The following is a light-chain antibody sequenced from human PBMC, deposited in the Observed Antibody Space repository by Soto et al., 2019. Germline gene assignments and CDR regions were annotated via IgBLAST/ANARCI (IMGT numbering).Light chain of an antibody. J-gene: IGKJ4*01. CDR1: QIMSTY. Sequence: DIQMTQSPSSLSASVGDRVTITCRASQIMSTYLNWFQQKPGKAPKVLIYGASRLQSVVASRFSGSGSGTDFTLTISSLQPEDVATYYCQQRYNTPLTFGGGTKVEIK. CDR3: QQRYNTPLT. V-gene: IGKV1-39*01. CDR2: GAS.